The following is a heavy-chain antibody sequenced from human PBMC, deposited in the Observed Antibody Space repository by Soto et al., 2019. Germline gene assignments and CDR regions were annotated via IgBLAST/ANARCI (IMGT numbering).Heavy chain of an antibody. D-gene: IGHD3-22*01. CDR2: ISGSGGST. CDR3: AKVRFYDSRGSIDY. CDR1: GFTFSSYA. Sequence: EVQLLESGGGLVQPGGSLRLSCAASGFTFSSYAMSWVRQAPGKGLEWVSAISGSGGSTYYADSVKGRFTISRDNSKNKQYLQMNSLKAENTAVYYCAKVRFYDSRGSIDYWGQGTLVTVSS. J-gene: IGHJ4*02. V-gene: IGHV3-23*01.